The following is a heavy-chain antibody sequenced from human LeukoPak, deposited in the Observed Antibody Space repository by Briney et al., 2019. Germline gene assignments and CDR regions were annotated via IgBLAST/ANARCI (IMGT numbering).Heavy chain of an antibody. CDR1: GFTFKSYG. CDR3: ARVSGYSGTWYVDY. CDR2: IWYDGSNK. J-gene: IGHJ4*02. V-gene: IGHV3-33*01. Sequence: GGSLILSCVASGFTFKSYGMHWVRQAPGKGLEWVAIIWYDGSNKYYADLVKGRFTTSRDNSKNTLYLQMNSLRADDTAVYYCARVSGYSGTWYVDYWGQGTLVTVSS. D-gene: IGHD6-13*01.